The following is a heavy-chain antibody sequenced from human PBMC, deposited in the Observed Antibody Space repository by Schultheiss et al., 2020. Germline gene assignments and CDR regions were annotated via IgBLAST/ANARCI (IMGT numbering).Heavy chain of an antibody. CDR2: IYTSGST. D-gene: IGHD2-15*01. CDR3: ARMVDYLDS. J-gene: IGHJ4*02. V-gene: IGHV4-61*02. CDR1: GDSISSSSYY. Sequence: TLSLTCTVSGDSISSSSYYWSWIRQPAGKGLEWIGRIYTSGSTNYNPSLKSRVTISVDTSKTQFSLKLSSVTAADTAVYYCARMVDYLDSWGQGTLVTVSS.